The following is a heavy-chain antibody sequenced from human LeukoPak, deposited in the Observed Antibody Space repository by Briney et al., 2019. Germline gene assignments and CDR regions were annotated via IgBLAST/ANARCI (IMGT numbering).Heavy chain of an antibody. D-gene: IGHD6-6*01. Sequence: PGGSLRLSCAASGFTLSSYWMHWVRQAPGKGLVWVSRINSDGSSTSYADSVKGRFTISRDNAKNTLYLQMNSLRAEDTAVYYCARGLIAAHTDYWGQGSLVTVSS. CDR2: INSDGSST. CDR3: ARGLIAAHTDY. CDR1: GFTLSSYW. J-gene: IGHJ4*02. V-gene: IGHV3-74*01.